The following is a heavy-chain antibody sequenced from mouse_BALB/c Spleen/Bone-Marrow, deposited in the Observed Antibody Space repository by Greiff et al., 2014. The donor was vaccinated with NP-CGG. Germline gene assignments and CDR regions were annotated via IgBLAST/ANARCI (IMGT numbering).Heavy chain of an antibody. V-gene: IGHV1S132*01. Sequence: QQSCKTSGYTFTSYWIQWVKQRPGQGLGWIGEIFPGTGTTYYNEKFKGKATLTIDTSSSTAYMQLSSLTSEDSAVYFCAREGSRLRGYFDVWGAGTTVTVSS. D-gene: IGHD1-1*01. CDR2: IFPGTGTT. CDR1: GYTFTSYW. J-gene: IGHJ1*01. CDR3: AREGSRLRGYFDV.